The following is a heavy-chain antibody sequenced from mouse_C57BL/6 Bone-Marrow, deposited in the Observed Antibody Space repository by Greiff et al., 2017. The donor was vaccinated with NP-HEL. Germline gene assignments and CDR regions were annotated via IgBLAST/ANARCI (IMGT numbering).Heavy chain of an antibody. J-gene: IGHJ4*01. Sequence: VQLQHSGAELARPGASVKMSCKASGYTFTSYTMHWVKQRPGQGLEWIGYINPSSGYTKYNQKFKDKATLTADKSSSTAYMQLSSLTSEYSAVYYCARWSFTTVNAMDYWGQGTSVTVSS. D-gene: IGHD1-1*01. CDR2: INPSSGYT. V-gene: IGHV1-4*01. CDR1: GYTFTSYT. CDR3: ARWSFTTVNAMDY.